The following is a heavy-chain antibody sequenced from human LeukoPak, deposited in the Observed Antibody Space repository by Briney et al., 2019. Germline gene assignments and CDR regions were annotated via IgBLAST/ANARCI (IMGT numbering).Heavy chain of an antibody. V-gene: IGHV3-30*02. CDR3: AKDRDYYGSGMYYFDY. CDR2: IRYDGSNK. D-gene: IGHD3-10*01. Sequence: PGGSLRLSCAASGFTFSSYGMHWVRQAPGKGLEWVAFIRYDGSNKYYADSVKGRFTISRDNSKNTLYLQMNSLRAEDTAVYYCAKDRDYYGSGMYYFDYWGQGTLVTVSS. J-gene: IGHJ4*02. CDR1: GFTFSSYG.